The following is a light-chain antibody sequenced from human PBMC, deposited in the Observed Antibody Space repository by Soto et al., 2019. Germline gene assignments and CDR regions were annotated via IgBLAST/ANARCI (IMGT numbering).Light chain of an antibody. CDR2: DAS. CDR3: QQRSNWPPFT. V-gene: IGKV3-11*01. Sequence: EIVMTQSPATLSVSAGERVTLSCRASQSAISNLAWYQQKPGQTPRLLIYDASTRATDIPARFSGSGSGTDFTLTISSLEPEDFAVYYCQQRSNWPPFTFGQGTRLEIK. J-gene: IGKJ5*01. CDR1: QSAISN.